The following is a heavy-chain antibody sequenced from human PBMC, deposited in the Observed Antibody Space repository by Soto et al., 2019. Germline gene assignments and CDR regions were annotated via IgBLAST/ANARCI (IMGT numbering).Heavy chain of an antibody. D-gene: IGHD3-9*01. V-gene: IGHV4-39*01. J-gene: IGHJ4*02. CDR1: DDSINSDKYY. CDR3: ARLEGLATISYYFDF. Sequence: QLQLQESGPGLVKPSETLSLTCSVSDDSINSDKYYWGWIRQPPGKGLEWIGSIYYRGNAYYNPSIQTRVTISLDKSKSQFSPKLNSVNAADSAVYFCARLEGLATISYYFDFWGPGALVTVSS. CDR2: IYYRGNA.